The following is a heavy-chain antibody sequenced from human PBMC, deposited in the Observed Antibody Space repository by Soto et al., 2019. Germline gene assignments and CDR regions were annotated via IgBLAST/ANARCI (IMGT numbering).Heavy chain of an antibody. CDR3: AREFGY. D-gene: IGHD3-10*01. J-gene: IGHJ4*02. Sequence: EVQLVESGGGVVQPGGSLRLSCAASGFTFSSYWMHWVRQAPGKRLVWVSRINSDGSSTYYADSVKGRFTTSRDNDKNTLHLQMNSLRVDYTAVYYGAREFGYWGQGTLVTVSS. CDR2: INSDGSST. CDR1: GFTFSSYW. V-gene: IGHV3-74*01.